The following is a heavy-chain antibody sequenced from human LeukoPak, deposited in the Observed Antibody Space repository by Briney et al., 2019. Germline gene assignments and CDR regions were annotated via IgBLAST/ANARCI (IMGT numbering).Heavy chain of an antibody. CDR3: ARDIVATGGVGP. V-gene: IGHV1-69*04. CDR1: GGTFSSYA. CDR2: IIPILGIA. J-gene: IGHJ5*02. Sequence: SVKVSCKASGGTFSSYAISWVRQAPGQGLEWMGRIIPILGIANYAQKFQGRVTITADKSTSTAYMELSSLRSEDTAVYYCARDIVATGGVGPWGQGTLVTVYS. D-gene: IGHD5-12*01.